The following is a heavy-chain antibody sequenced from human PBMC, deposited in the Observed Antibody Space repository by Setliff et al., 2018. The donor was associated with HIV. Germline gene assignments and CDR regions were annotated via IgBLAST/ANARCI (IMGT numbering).Heavy chain of an antibody. Sequence: PGGSLRLSCAASGFTFSDCSMNWVRQAPGKGLEWISYITSTGSTIFYADSVKGRFTISRDNSKNTLYLQMNSLRAEDTAVYYCARDWAMVRGVTTYYFDYWGQGTLVTVSS. J-gene: IGHJ4*02. D-gene: IGHD3-10*01. V-gene: IGHV3-48*01. CDR3: ARDWAMVRGVTTYYFDY. CDR2: ITSTGSTI. CDR1: GFTFSDCS.